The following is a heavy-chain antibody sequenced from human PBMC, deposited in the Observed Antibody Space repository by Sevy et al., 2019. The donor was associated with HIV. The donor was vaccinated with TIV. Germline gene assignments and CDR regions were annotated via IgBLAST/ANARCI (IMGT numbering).Heavy chain of an antibody. D-gene: IGHD6-13*01. CDR3: ARGVASAGGAYFDY. CDR2: ISSSSSYI. V-gene: IGHV3-21*01. CDR1: GFTFSSYS. J-gene: IGHJ4*02. Sequence: GGYLRLSCAASGFTFSSYSMNWVRQAPGKGLEGVSSISSSSSYIYYADSVKGRFTISRDNAKNSLYLQMNSLRAEDTAVYYSARGVASAGGAYFDYWGQGTLCTVSS.